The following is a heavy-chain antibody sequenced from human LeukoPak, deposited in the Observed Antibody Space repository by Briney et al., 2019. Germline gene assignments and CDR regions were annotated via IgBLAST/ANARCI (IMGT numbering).Heavy chain of an antibody. D-gene: IGHD5-12*01. J-gene: IGHJ3*01. Sequence: KPSETLSLTCTVSGGSISSYYWSWIRQPPGKGLEWIGYIYYSGSTNYNPSLKSRVTISVDTSKNQFSLKLSSATAADTAVYYCARSRGYSGYAYDAFDLWGQGTMVTVSS. CDR3: ARSRGYSGYAYDAFDL. V-gene: IGHV4-59*01. CDR2: IYYSGST. CDR1: GGSISSYY.